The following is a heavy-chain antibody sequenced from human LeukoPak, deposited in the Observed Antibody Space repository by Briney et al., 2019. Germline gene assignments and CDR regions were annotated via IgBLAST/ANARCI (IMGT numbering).Heavy chain of an antibody. Sequence: GGSLRLSCAASGFTFSSYAMSWVRQAPGKGLEWVSYISGSGSTIYYADSVKGRFTISRDNAKNSLYLQMNSLRAEDTALYYCAKDMGLYDSSGYFNYWGQGTLVTVSS. CDR2: ISGSGSTI. CDR3: AKDMGLYDSSGYFNY. J-gene: IGHJ4*02. CDR1: GFTFSSYA. V-gene: IGHV3-48*04. D-gene: IGHD3-22*01.